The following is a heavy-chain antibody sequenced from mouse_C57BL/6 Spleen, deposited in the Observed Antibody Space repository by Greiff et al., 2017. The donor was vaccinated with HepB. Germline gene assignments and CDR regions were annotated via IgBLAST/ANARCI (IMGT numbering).Heavy chain of an antibody. Sequence: VQLQQSGPELVKPGASVKLSCKASGYTFTSYDINWVKQRPGQGLEWIGWIYPRDGSTKYNEKFKGKATLTVDTSSSTAYMELHSLTSEDSAVYFCAREGYGSRYAMDYWGQGTSVTVSS. J-gene: IGHJ4*01. CDR2: IYPRDGST. CDR3: AREGYGSRYAMDY. V-gene: IGHV1-85*01. CDR1: GYTFTSYD. D-gene: IGHD1-1*01.